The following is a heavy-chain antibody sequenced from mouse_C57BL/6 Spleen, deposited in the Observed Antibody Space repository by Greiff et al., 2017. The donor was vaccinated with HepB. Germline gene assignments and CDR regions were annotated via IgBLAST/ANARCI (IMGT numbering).Heavy chain of an antibody. CDR1: GYTFTDYN. D-gene: IGHD1-1*01. CDR2: INPNNGGT. J-gene: IGHJ4*01. Sequence: VQLKQSGPELVKPGASVKIPCKASGYTFTDYNMDWVKQSHGKSLEWIGDINPNNGGTIYNQKFKGKATLTVDKSSSTAYMELRSLTSEDTAVYYCARDYGSSPYAMDYWGQGTSVTVSS. V-gene: IGHV1-18*01. CDR3: ARDYGSSPYAMDY.